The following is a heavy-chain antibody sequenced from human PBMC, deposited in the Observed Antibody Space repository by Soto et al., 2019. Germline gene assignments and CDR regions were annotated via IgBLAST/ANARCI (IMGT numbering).Heavy chain of an antibody. Sequence: PSETLSLTCTVSGGSISSSSYYWGWIRQPPGKGLEWIGSIYYSGSTYYNPSLKSRVTISVDTSKNQFSLKLSSVTAADMAVYYCARRDQGGYYYYYMDVWGKGTTVTVSS. J-gene: IGHJ6*03. CDR2: IYYSGST. D-gene: IGHD3-16*01. CDR3: ARRDQGGYYYYYMDV. V-gene: IGHV4-39*01. CDR1: GGSISSSSYY.